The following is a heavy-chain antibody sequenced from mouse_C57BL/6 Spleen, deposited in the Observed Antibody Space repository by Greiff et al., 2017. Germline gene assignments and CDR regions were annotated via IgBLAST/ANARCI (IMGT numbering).Heavy chain of an antibody. D-gene: IGHD1-1*01. Sequence: QVQLKQSGAELVRPGTSVKVSCKASGYAFTNYLIEWVKQRPGQGLEWIGVINPGSGGTNYNEKFKGKATLTADKSSSTAYMQLSSLTSEDAAVYYCARSRGGDGSSYHNWYFDVWGTGTTVTVSS. V-gene: IGHV1-54*01. J-gene: IGHJ1*03. CDR2: INPGSGGT. CDR1: GYAFTNYL. CDR3: ARSRGGDGSSYHNWYFDV.